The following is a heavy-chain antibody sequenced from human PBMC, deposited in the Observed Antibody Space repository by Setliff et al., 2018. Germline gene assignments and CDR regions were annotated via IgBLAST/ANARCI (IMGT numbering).Heavy chain of an antibody. V-gene: IGHV1-69*13. CDR3: ARDSRQWLEGGASGDMDI. Sequence: SVKVSCKTSGYTFNDYGIAWVRQAPGQGLEWMGRLIPFFGTTIYAQKFQGRVTITADQSTSTVFMELNSLRSEDTAFYYCARDSRQWLEGGASGDMDIWGQGTAVTVSS. D-gene: IGHD6-19*01. CDR2: LIPFFGTT. J-gene: IGHJ6*02. CDR1: GYTFNDYG.